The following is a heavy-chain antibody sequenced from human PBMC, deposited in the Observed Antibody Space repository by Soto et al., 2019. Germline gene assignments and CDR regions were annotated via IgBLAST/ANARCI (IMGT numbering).Heavy chain of an antibody. CDR3: ARYNKSLMITFGGVIVTWFDP. V-gene: IGHV1-69*13. Sequence: SVKVSCKASGGTFSSYAISWVRQAPGQGLEWMGGIIPIFGTANYAQKFQGRVTITADESTSTAYMELSSLRSEDTAVYYCARYNKSLMITFGGVIVTWFDPWGQGTLVTVSS. D-gene: IGHD3-16*02. J-gene: IGHJ5*02. CDR1: GGTFSSYA. CDR2: IIPIFGTA.